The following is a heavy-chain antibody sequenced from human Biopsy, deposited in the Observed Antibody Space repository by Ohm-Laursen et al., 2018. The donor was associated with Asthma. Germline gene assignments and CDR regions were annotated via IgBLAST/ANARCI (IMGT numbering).Heavy chain of an antibody. Sequence: ASVKVSCKTSGYTFNSAGITWVRQAPGQGLEWMGWISVYNGNTKVAQKLQDRVTMTTDTSTSTAYMELRSPRSDDTAVYFCARAVDYSHYYGIDVWGQGTTVTVS. CDR1: GYTFNSAG. V-gene: IGHV1-18*01. CDR3: ARAVDYSHYYGIDV. CDR2: ISVYNGNT. D-gene: IGHD3-10*01. J-gene: IGHJ6*02.